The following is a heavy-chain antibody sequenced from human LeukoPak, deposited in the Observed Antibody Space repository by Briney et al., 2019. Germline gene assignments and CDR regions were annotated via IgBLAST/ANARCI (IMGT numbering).Heavy chain of an antibody. V-gene: IGHV3-21*01. CDR2: ISSSSSYI. CDR3: ARGGGNWNPKSWFDP. CDR1: GFTFSSYS. D-gene: IGHD1-20*01. J-gene: IGHJ5*02. Sequence: GGSLRLSCAASGFTFSSYSMNWVRQAPGKGLEWVSSISSSSSYIYYADSVKGRFTISRDNAKNSLYLQMNSLRAEDTAVYYCARGGGNWNPKSWFDPWGQGTLVTVSS.